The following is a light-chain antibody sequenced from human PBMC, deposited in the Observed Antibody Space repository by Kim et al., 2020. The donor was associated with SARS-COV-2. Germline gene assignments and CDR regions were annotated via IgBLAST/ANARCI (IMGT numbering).Light chain of an antibody. CDR3: QQTYSNPHT. J-gene: IGKJ4*01. CDR1: QNIRTY. CDR2: ASS. V-gene: IGKV1-39*01. Sequence: ATIGDRVTITCRTSQNIRTYLNWYQQRPGKAPKLLIYASSSLQSEVPSRFSGSGSGADFTLTIAGLQADDFATYHCQQTYSNPHTFGGGTKVDIK.